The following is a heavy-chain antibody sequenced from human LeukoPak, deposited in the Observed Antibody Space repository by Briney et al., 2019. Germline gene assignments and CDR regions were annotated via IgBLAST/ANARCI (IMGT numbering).Heavy chain of an antibody. Sequence: SSETLSLTCTVSGGSISSYYWSWIRQPPGNGLEWIGYIYYSGSTNYNPSLKSRVTLSVDTSKNQFSLELSSVTAADTAVYYCARGTGYGSGSYLTSWFDPWGQGTLVTVSS. J-gene: IGHJ5*02. D-gene: IGHD3-10*01. CDR3: ARGTGYGSGSYLTSWFDP. CDR2: IYYSGST. CDR1: GGSISSYY. V-gene: IGHV4-59*01.